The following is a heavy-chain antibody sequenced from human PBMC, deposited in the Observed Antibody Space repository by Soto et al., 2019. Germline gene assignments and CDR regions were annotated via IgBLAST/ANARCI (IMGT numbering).Heavy chain of an antibody. CDR1: GGSVSTGDYY. CDR2: ISGSGGST. J-gene: IGHJ6*02. CDR3: AKGGYCSSTSCYRGYYYYGMDV. Sequence: PSETLSLTCTVSGGSVSTGDYYWSWYRQAPGKGLEWVSAISGSGGSTYYADSVKGRFTISRDNSKNTLYLQMNSLRAEDTAVYYCAKGGYCSSTSCYRGYYYYGMDVWGQGTTVTVS. V-gene: IGHV3-23*01. D-gene: IGHD2-2*01.